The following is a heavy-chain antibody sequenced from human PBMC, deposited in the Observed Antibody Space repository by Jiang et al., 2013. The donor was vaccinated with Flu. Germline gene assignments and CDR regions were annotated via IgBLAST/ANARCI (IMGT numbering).Heavy chain of an antibody. D-gene: IGHD3-16*01. Sequence: LLKPSETLSLTCAVYGGSFSGYYWSWIRQPPGKGLEWIGEINHSGSTNYNPSLKSRVTISVDTSKNQFSLKLSSVTAADTAVYYCAREGRVARRALGFDIWGQGTMVTVSS. CDR3: AREGRVARRALGFDI. J-gene: IGHJ3*02. CDR2: INHSGST. CDR1: GGSFSGYY. V-gene: IGHV4-34*01.